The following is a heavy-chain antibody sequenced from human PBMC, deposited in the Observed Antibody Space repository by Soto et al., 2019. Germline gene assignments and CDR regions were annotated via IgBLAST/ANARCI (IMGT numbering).Heavy chain of an antibody. CDR3: ARDPGAADY. CDR2: IYSGGST. D-gene: IGHD7-27*01. J-gene: IGHJ4*02. V-gene: IGHV3-66*01. CDR1: GFTVSTKY. Sequence: EVQLVESGGGLVQPGGSLRLSCAASGFTVSTKYMSWVRQAPGKGLEWVSVIYSGGSTFYADSVRGRFTISRDNSKNTVNLQMNGRRAEDTAVYYCARDPGAADYWGQGTLVTVSS.